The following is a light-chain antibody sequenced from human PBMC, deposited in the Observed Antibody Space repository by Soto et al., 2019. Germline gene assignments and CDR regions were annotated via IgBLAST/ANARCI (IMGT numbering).Light chain of an antibody. CDR1: ESIDSW. CDR2: KAS. V-gene: IGKV1-5*03. J-gene: IGKJ1*01. Sequence: IQMTQSPSSLSASVGDRVTITCRASESIDSWLAWHQQKPGRAPKLLISKASSLESGVPSRFSGSGFGTEFTLTFASLQTDAFAPWFCEPDSTYRAFGEGTKVDIK. CDR3: EPDSTYRA.